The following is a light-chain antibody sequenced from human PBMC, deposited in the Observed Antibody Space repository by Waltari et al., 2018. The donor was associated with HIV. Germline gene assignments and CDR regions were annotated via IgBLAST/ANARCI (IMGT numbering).Light chain of an antibody. Sequence: EIVLTQSPATLSLSPGERATPSCRASQSVSSYLAWYQQKPGQAPRLLIYDASNRATGIPARFSGSGSGTDFTHTISSLEPEDFAVYYCQQRSNWPPEYTFGQGTKLEIK. CDR1: QSVSSY. V-gene: IGKV3-11*01. J-gene: IGKJ2*01. CDR2: DAS. CDR3: QQRSNWPPEYT.